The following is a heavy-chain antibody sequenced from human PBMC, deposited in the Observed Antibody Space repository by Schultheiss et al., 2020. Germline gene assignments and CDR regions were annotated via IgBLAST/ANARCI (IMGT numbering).Heavy chain of an antibody. J-gene: IGHJ4*02. CDR1: GFTVSSNY. V-gene: IGHV3-53*05. D-gene: IGHD6-13*01. CDR3: ARDLGAAAGGWYPAY. CDR2: IYSGGST. Sequence: GGSLRLSCAASGFTVSSNYMSWVRQAPGKGLEWVSVIYSGGSTYYADSVKGRFTISRDNSKNTLYLQMNSLRAEDTAVYYCARDLGAAAGGWYPAYWGQGTLVTVSS.